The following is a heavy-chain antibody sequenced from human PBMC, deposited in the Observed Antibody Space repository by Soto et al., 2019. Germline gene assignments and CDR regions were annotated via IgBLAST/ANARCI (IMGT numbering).Heavy chain of an antibody. Sequence: QLQLQESGPGLVKPSETLSLTCTVSGDSITTSGYFWGWIRQPPGKGLEWIGSMFYRGSTYYSPSLKSRVTISVDTSKNQFSLKLSSVTAADTSVYYCARHYISNCYFQHWGQGTLVTGSS. CDR3: ARHYISNCYFQH. J-gene: IGHJ1*01. CDR1: GDSITTSGYF. D-gene: IGHD6-13*01. CDR2: MFYRGST. V-gene: IGHV4-39*01.